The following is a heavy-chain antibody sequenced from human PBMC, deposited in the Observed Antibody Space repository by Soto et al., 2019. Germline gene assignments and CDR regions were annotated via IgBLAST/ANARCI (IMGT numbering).Heavy chain of an antibody. Sequence: QLQLQESGSGLVRPSQTLSLTCAVSGGSISSGGYSWNWIRQPPGKGLEWIGYIYHSGSTLYNPSPKGRATLPEKKSKNPFPRKLGLGPAGDRAVYSGARNQAGGTWFAPGGRGPV. CDR1: GGSISSGGYS. CDR2: IYHSGST. V-gene: IGHV4-30-2*01. J-gene: IGHJ5*02. CDR3: ARNQAGGTWFAP. D-gene: IGHD3-16*01.